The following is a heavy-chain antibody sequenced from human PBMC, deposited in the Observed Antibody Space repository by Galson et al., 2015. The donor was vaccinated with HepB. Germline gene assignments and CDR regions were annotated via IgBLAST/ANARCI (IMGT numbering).Heavy chain of an antibody. CDR2: ISYDGSNK. CDR3: AKVSRRGNSGSYSALDY. Sequence: SLRLSCAASGFTFSSYGMHWVRQAPGKGLEWVAVISYDGSNKYYADSVKGRFTISRDNSKNTLYLQMNSLRAEDTAVYYCAKVSRRGNSGSYSALDYWGQGTLVTVSS. CDR1: GFTFSSYG. D-gene: IGHD1-26*01. V-gene: IGHV3-30*18. J-gene: IGHJ4*02.